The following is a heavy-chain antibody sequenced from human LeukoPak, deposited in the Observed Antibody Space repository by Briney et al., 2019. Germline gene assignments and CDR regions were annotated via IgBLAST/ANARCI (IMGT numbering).Heavy chain of an antibody. J-gene: IGHJ2*01. CDR2: IYYSGST. D-gene: IGHD3-10*01. V-gene: IGHV4-59*08. CDR1: GGSISSHY. CDR3: AGHGRYYGSGSYRSYWYFDL. Sequence: SETLSLTCTVSGGSISSHYWSWIRQPPGKGLEWIGYIYYSGSTNYNPSLKSRVTISVDTSKNQFSLKLSSVTAADTAVYYCAGHGRYYGSGSYRSYWYFDLWGRGTLVTVSS.